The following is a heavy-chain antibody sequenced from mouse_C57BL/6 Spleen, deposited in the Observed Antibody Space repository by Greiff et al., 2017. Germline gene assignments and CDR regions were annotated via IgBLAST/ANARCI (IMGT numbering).Heavy chain of an antibody. Sequence: VKLMESGPGLVQPSQSLSITCTVSGFSLTSYGVHWVRQSPGKGLEWLGVIWSGGSTDYNAAFISRLSISKDNSKSQVFFKMNSLQADDTAIYYCARREDGYYGYAMDYWGQGTSVTVSS. CDR3: ARREDGYYGYAMDY. D-gene: IGHD2-3*01. CDR2: IWSGGST. J-gene: IGHJ4*01. CDR1: GFSLTSYG. V-gene: IGHV2-2*01.